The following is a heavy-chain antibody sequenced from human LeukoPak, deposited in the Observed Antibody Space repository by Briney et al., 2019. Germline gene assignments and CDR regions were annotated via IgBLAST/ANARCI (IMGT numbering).Heavy chain of an antibody. CDR1: GYTFTSYD. V-gene: IGHV1-8*02. CDR2: MNPNSGNT. D-gene: IGHD3-9*01. J-gene: IGHJ6*03. CDR3: ARGRGLLRYFDWFRPDYYYYMDV. Sequence: ASVKVSCKASGYTFTSYDINWVRQATGQGLEWMGWMNPNSGNTGYAQKLQGRVTMTTDTSTSTAYMELRSLRSDDTAVYYCARGRGLLRYFDWFRPDYYYYMDVWGKGTTVTISS.